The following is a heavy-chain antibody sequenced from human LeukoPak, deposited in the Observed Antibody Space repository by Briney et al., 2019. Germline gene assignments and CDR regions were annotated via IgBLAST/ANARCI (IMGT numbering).Heavy chain of an antibody. Sequence: GGSLRLSCAASGFTFSTYSMNWVRQAPGKGLEWVSYISGSSSYIFYADSMKGRFTISRDNAKNSLYLQMNSLRAEDTAVYYCARDWVGTAHDAFDIWGQGTMVTVSS. CDR3: ARDWVGTAHDAFDI. CDR1: GFTFSTYS. CDR2: ISGSSSYI. J-gene: IGHJ3*02. V-gene: IGHV3-21*01. D-gene: IGHD1-14*01.